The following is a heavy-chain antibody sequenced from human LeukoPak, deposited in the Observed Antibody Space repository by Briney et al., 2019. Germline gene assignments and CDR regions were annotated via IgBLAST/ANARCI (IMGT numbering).Heavy chain of an antibody. J-gene: IGHJ4*02. CDR3: ARRGGYYDSSGYFL. Sequence: GGSLRLSCAASGFTFSSYEMNWVRQAPGKGLEWVSYISSSGSTIYYADPLKGRFTISRDNAKDSLYLQMNSLRAEDTAVYYCARRGGYYDSSGYFLWGQGTLVTVSS. V-gene: IGHV3-48*03. D-gene: IGHD3-22*01. CDR2: ISSSGSTI. CDR1: GFTFSSYE.